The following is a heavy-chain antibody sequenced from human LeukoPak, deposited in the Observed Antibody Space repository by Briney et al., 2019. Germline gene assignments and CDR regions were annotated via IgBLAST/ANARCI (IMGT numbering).Heavy chain of an antibody. D-gene: IGHD3-22*01. CDR1: GFPFSLCS. CDR2: ISSSSSYK. CDR3: ARTYYHGSTAYSHDAFDL. Sequence: GGSLRLSCSASGFPFSLCSMNWVRQAPGKGLEWVSSISSSSSYKYYADSLQGRFTISRDNAKSSVYLQMNSLRAEDTAVYYCARTYYHGSTAYSHDAFDLWGQGTKVTVPS. V-gene: IGHV3-21*01. J-gene: IGHJ3*01.